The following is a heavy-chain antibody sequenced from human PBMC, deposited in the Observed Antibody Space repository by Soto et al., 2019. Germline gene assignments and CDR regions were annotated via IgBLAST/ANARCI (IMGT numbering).Heavy chain of an antibody. CDR1: GFTFGSYG. V-gene: IGHV3-30*18. J-gene: IGHJ6*02. D-gene: IGHD2-2*01. CDR2: ISYDGSNK. CDR3: AKDHCSSTSCRSGYYYYGMDV. Sequence: GGSLRLSCAASGFTFGSYGMHWVRQAPGKGLEWVAVISYDGSNKYYADSVKGRFTISRDNSKDTLYLQMNSLRAEDTAVYYCAKDHCSSTSCRSGYYYYGMDVWGQGTTVTVS.